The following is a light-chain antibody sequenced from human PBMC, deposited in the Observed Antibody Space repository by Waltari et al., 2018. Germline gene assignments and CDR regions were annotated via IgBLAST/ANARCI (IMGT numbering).Light chain of an antibody. CDR2: STD. J-gene: IGLJ1*01. V-gene: IGLV1-44*01. CDR1: MLNVGGGG. CDR3: ASWDSGLKAYV. Sequence: QSLLTQAPYASGTPGQRVTVSCSGIMLNVGGGGVAWYQPVPGEAPKLLIYSTDARPSGVPDRFSGSKSGTSASLAIRGLRSEDEGDYYCASWDSGLKAYVFGTGTKVTAL.